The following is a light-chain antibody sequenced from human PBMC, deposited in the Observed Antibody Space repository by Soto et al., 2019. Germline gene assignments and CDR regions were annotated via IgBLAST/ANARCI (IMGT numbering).Light chain of an antibody. V-gene: IGKV1-5*01. CDR1: QSISSW. J-gene: IGKJ1*01. Sequence: DIQMTXSXSXXXTXXXHXVPIXCRASQSISSWLAWYQQKPGKAPKLLIYDASSLESGVPSRFSGSGSGTEFTLTISSLQPDDFATYYCQQYNTYPWTFGQGTKWIS. CDR3: QQYNTYPWT. CDR2: DAS.